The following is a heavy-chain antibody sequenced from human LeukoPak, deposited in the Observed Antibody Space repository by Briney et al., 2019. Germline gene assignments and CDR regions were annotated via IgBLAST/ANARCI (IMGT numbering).Heavy chain of an antibody. V-gene: IGHV3-73*01. CDR1: GFTFSGSA. Sequence: GGSLRLSCAASGFTFSGSAMHWVRQASGKGLEWVGRIRSKTNNYATAYAASVKGRFTISRDDSKNTAYLRMNSLKTDDTAVYFCTKGKWGYPFDYWGQGTLVTVSS. CDR3: TKGKWGYPFDY. D-gene: IGHD1-26*01. J-gene: IGHJ4*02. CDR2: IRSKTNNYAT.